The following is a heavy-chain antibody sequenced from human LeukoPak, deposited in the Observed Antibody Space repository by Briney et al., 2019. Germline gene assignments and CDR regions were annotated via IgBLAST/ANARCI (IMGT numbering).Heavy chain of an antibody. J-gene: IGHJ4*02. CDR3: ARGSGWTDY. Sequence: TGGSLRLSCEASGFTFSNYWMTWVRQAPGKGLEWVANIKQDGSEKYYVDSVKGRFTVSRDNAKQSLYLQMNSLRAEDTAVYYCARGSGWTDYWGQGTQVTVSS. CDR2: IKQDGSEK. CDR1: GFTFSNYW. V-gene: IGHV3-7*01. D-gene: IGHD6-19*01.